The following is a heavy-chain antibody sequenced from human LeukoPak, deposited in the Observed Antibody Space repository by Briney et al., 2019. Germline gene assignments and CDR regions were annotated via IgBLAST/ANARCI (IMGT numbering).Heavy chain of an antibody. CDR1: GYTFTSYG. V-gene: IGHV1-18*01. D-gene: IGHD5-18*01. J-gene: IGHJ4*02. CDR2: ISAYNGNT. Sequence: ASVKVSCKASGYTFTSYGISWVRQASGQGLEWMGWISAYNGNTNYAQKLQGRVTMTTDTSTSTAYMELRSLRSDDTAVYYCARDRYSYGLHELHYWGQGTLVTVSS. CDR3: ARDRYSYGLHELHY.